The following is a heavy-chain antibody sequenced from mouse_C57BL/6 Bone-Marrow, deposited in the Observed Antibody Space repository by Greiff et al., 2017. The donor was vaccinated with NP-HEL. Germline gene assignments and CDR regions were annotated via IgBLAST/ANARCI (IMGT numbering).Heavy chain of an antibody. D-gene: IGHD1-1*01. V-gene: IGHV1-56*01. J-gene: IGHJ1*03. CDR3: ARGTVVAPYWYFDV. CDR2: IFPGRGST. Sequence: VKLQESGPELVRPGASVKISCKAPGYTFTSHWMQWVRQRPGQGLEWIGEIFPGRGSTYYNEKFKGKATLTVDTSSSTAYMQLSSLTSEDSAVYFCARGTVVAPYWYFDVWGTGTTVTVSS. CDR1: GYTFTSHW.